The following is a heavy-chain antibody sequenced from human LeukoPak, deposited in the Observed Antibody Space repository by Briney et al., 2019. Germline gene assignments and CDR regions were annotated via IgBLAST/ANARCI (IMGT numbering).Heavy chain of an antibody. CDR2: ISSSSSTI. J-gene: IGHJ4*02. CDR1: GFTFSGYS. Sequence: GGSLRLSCAASGFTFSGYSMNWVRQAPGKGLEWVSYISSSSSTIYYADSVKGRFTISRDNAKNSLYLQMNSLRAEDTAVYYCARESPQRSGYSYPHWGQGTLVTVSS. CDR3: ARESPQRSGYSYPH. D-gene: IGHD5-18*01. V-gene: IGHV3-48*04.